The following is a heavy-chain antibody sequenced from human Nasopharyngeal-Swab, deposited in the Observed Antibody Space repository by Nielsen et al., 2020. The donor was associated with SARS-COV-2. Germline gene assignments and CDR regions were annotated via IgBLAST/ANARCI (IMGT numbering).Heavy chain of an antibody. CDR3: AKDRSNYDYFDY. CDR2: ISYDGSNK. Sequence: GESLKISCAASGFTFDDYAMHWVRQAPGKGLEWVTLISYDGSNKYYADSVKGRFTISRDNSKNTLYLQMNSLRAEDTAVYYCAKDRSNYDYFDYWGQGTLVTVSS. D-gene: IGHD1-26*01. CDR1: GFTFDDYA. J-gene: IGHJ4*02. V-gene: IGHV3-30*18.